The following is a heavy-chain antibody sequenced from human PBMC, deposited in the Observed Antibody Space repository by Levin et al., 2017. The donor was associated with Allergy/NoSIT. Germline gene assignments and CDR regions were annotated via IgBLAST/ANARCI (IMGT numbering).Heavy chain of an antibody. Sequence: GESLKISCAASGFSVSSKDMSWVRQAPGKGLEWVSVIYSGGSTYYAESVKGRFTISRDNSKNTLYLQMSSLRADDTAVYYCATLRNRGMDVWGQGTTVTVSS. V-gene: IGHV3-66*01. D-gene: IGHD4-17*01. CDR1: GFSVSSKD. J-gene: IGHJ6*02. CDR2: IYSGGST. CDR3: ATLRNRGMDV.